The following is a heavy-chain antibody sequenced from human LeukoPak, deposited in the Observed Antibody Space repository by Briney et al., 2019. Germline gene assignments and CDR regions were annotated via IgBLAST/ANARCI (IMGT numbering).Heavy chain of an antibody. CDR2: INHSGST. CDR1: GGSFSGYY. J-gene: IGHJ4*02. CDR3: ARTGRVSGSHYFDY. D-gene: IGHD6-6*01. Sequence: SETLSLTCAAYGGSFSGYYWSWIRQPPGKGLEWIGEINHSGSTNYNPSLKSRVTISVDTSKNQFSLKLSSVTAADTAVYYCARTGRVSGSHYFDYWGQGTLVTVSS. V-gene: IGHV4-34*01.